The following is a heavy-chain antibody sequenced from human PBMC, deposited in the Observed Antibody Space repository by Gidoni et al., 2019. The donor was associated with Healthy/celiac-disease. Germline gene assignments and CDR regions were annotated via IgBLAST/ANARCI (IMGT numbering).Heavy chain of an antibody. CDR2: IYPGDADT. CDR3: ARHGKNLAVADRIDY. J-gene: IGHJ4*02. CDR1: GSSFTSYW. Sequence: EVQLVQSGAEVKKPGESLKISCKGSGSSFTSYWIGWVRQMHGKGLEWMGIIYPGDADTRYSPSFQGQVTISADKSISTAYLQWSSLKASDTAMYYCARHGKNLAVADRIDYWGQGTLVTVSS. D-gene: IGHD6-19*01. V-gene: IGHV5-51*01.